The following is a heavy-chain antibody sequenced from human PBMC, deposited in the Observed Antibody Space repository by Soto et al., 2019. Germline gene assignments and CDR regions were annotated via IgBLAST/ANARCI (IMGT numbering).Heavy chain of an antibody. D-gene: IGHD1-26*01. CDR3: AKDGASGSYPPYYDFGMDV. CDR2: ISGSGGNA. V-gene: IGHV3-23*01. CDR1: GFTFSSYA. Sequence: EVQLLESGGGLVQPGGSLRLSCAASGFTFSSYAMSWVRQATGKGLEWVSSISGSGGNAYYADSVKGRFSISRDNSKNTLRLQMNSLRADDTAVYYCAKDGASGSYPPYYDFGMDVWGQGTTVTVSS. J-gene: IGHJ6*02.